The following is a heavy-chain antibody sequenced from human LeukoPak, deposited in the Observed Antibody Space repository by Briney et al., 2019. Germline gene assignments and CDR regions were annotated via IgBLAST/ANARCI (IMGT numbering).Heavy chain of an antibody. CDR3: ARDLKQLVFDY. CDR2: ISGSGSST. D-gene: IGHD6-6*01. V-gene: IGHV3-23*01. J-gene: IGHJ4*02. Sequence: PGGSLRLSCAASGFTFSSYAMSWVRQAPGKGLEWVSAISGSGSSTYYADSVKGRFTISRDSSKNTLYLQMNSLRAEDTAVYYCARDLKQLVFDYWGQGTLVTVSS. CDR1: GFTFSSYA.